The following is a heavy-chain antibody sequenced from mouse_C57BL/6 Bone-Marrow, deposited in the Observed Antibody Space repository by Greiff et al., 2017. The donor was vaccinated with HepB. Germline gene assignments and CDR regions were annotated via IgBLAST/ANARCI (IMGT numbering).Heavy chain of an antibody. CDR3: TYGSLYFDV. Sequence: EVQLQESGAELVRPGASVKLSCTASGFNIKDDYMHWVKQRPEQGLEWIGWIDPENGDTEYASKFQGKATITADTSSNTAYLQLSSLTSEDTAVYYCTYGSLYFDVWGTGTTVTVSS. D-gene: IGHD1-1*01. V-gene: IGHV14-4*01. CDR1: GFNIKDDY. J-gene: IGHJ1*03. CDR2: IDPENGDT.